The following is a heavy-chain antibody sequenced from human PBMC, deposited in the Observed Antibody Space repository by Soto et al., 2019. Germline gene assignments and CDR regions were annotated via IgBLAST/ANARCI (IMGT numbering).Heavy chain of an antibody. J-gene: IGHJ3*02. CDR3: ASEGVVPAAMSDAFDI. D-gene: IGHD2-2*01. V-gene: IGHV4-39*01. Sequence: SETLSLTCTVSGGSISSSSYYWGWIRQPPGKGLEWIGSIYYSGSTYYNPSLKSRVTISVDTSKNQFSLKLSSVTAADTAVYYCASEGVVPAAMSDAFDIWGQGTMVTVSS. CDR1: GGSISSSSYY. CDR2: IYYSGST.